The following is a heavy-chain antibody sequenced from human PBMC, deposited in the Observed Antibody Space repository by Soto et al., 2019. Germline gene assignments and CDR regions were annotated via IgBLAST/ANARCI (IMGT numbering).Heavy chain of an antibody. CDR1: GYRFTSYG. D-gene: IGHD3-16*01. Sequence: QVQLVQSGAEVKNPGASVKVSCKASGYRFTSYGIGWVRQAPGQGLEWMGWINAYNGNTNYARNLQGRVTLTTETSTSTAYMELRSLRSNDTAVYYCAMVDVYVTPSPQDVWGQGTTVTVSS. CDR3: AMVDVYVTPSPQDV. CDR2: INAYNGNT. J-gene: IGHJ6*02. V-gene: IGHV1-18*01.